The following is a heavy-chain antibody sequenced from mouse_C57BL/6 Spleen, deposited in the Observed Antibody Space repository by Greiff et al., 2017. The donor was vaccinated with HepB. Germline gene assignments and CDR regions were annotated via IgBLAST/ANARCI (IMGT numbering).Heavy chain of an antibody. D-gene: IGHD1-1*01. V-gene: IGHV1-15*01. Sequence: QVQLQQSGAELVRPGASVTLSCKASGYTFTDYEMHWVKQTPVHGLEWIGAIDPETGGTAYNQKFKGKAILTADKSSSTAYMELRSLTSEDSAVYYCTRRGGSSTLYAMDYWGQGTSVTVSS. J-gene: IGHJ4*01. CDR3: TRRGGSSTLYAMDY. CDR2: IDPETGGT. CDR1: GYTFTDYE.